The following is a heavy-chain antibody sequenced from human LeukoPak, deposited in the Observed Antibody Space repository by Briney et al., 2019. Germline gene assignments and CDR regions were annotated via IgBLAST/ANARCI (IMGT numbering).Heavy chain of an antibody. CDR3: TRGLYDSSGPFDY. D-gene: IGHD3-22*01. V-gene: IGHV4-4*02. CDR1: GGSISSSNW. Sequence: SETLSLTCAVSGGSISSSNWWSWVRQPPGKGLEWIGEIYHSGSTNYNPSLKSRVTMSLDTSKNQFSLKLSSVTAADTALYYCTRGLYDSSGPFDYWGQGTLVTVSS. J-gene: IGHJ4*02. CDR2: IYHSGST.